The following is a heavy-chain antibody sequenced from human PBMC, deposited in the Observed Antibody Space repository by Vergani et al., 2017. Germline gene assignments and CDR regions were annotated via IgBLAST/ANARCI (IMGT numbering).Heavy chain of an antibody. CDR2: INNNGGST. CDR1: GFTFNSYA. CDR3: AKVCGXSSCPYGGGAFDV. V-gene: IGHV3-23*01. Sequence: QLLESGGGLIQPWGSLGLSCAASGFTFNSYAMTWVRQAPGKGLEWVSGINNNGGSTYYADSVKGRFTISRDNSKNTLYLQMTDPRAGDKATYYCAKVCGXSSCPYGGGAFDVWGHGTMVTVSS. J-gene: IGHJ3*01. D-gene: IGHD6-13*01.